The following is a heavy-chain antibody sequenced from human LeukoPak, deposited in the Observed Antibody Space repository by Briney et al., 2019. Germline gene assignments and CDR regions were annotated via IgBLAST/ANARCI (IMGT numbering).Heavy chain of an antibody. CDR1: GFIFSSYQ. J-gene: IGHJ4*02. D-gene: IGHD3-10*01. Sequence: PGGSLRLSCAASGFIFSSYQMNWVRQAPGKGLAWVSHISTSGNTIYYADSVKGRFTISRDNAKNSLYLQMNSLRAEDTAIYYCVGAGFDYWGQGTLVTVSS. CDR3: VGAGFDY. V-gene: IGHV3-48*03. CDR2: ISTSGNTI.